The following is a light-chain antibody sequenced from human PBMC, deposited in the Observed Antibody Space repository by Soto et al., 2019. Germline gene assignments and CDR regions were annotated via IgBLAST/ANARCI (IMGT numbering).Light chain of an antibody. CDR3: QQYNNWPGT. CDR1: QSLNRD. CDR2: GAS. V-gene: IGKV3-15*01. Sequence: IVMTQSPATLSMSPGERATLSCRASQSLNRDLAWYQQKPGQSPRLLIFGASIRATGIPARFSGSGSGTEFTLTIGSLQSEDCALYYCQQYNNWPGTFGHGTKVEI. J-gene: IGKJ1*01.